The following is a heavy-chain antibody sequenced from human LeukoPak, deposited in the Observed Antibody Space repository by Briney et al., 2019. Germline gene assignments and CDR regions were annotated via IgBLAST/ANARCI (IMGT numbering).Heavy chain of an antibody. V-gene: IGHV1-69*05. CDR2: IIPIFGTA. Sequence: ASVKVSCKASGGTFSSYAISWVRQAPGQGLEWMGGIIPIFGTANYAQKFQGRVTITTDESTSTAYMELSSLRSEDTAVYYCARAGCSSTSCYSYYYYYMDVWGKGTTVTVSS. D-gene: IGHD2-2*01. CDR1: GGTFSSYA. J-gene: IGHJ6*03. CDR3: ARAGCSSTSCYSYYYYYMDV.